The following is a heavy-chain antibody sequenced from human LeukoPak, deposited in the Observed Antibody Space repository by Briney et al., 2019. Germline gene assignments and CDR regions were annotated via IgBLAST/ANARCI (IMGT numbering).Heavy chain of an antibody. CDR3: ARDPFYGDYAAGGYYYYGMDV. Sequence: PRASVKVSCKASGYTFTGYYMHWVRQAPGQGLEWMGWINPNSVGTNYAQKFQGRVTMTRDTSISTAYMELSRLRSDDTAVYYCARDPFYGDYAAGGYYYYGMDVWGQGTTVTVSS. J-gene: IGHJ6*02. V-gene: IGHV1-2*02. CDR2: INPNSVGT. D-gene: IGHD4-17*01. CDR1: GYTFTGYY.